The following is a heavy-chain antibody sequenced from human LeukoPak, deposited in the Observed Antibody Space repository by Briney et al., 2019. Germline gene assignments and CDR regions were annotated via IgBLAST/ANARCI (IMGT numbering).Heavy chain of an antibody. D-gene: IGHD3-22*01. CDR2: IYYSGST. Sequence: PSETLSLTCTVSGGSISSGGYYWSWTRQHPGKGLEWIGYIYYSGSTYYNPSLKSRVTISVDTSKNQFSLKLSSVTAADTAVYYCARGYDSSGYDAFDIWGQGTMVTVSS. CDR3: ARGYDSSGYDAFDI. J-gene: IGHJ3*02. CDR1: GGSISSGGYY. V-gene: IGHV4-31*03.